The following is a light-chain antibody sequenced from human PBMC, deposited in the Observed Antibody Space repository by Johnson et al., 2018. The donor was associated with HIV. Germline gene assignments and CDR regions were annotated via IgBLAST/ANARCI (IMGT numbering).Light chain of an antibody. CDR3: ATWDDTLKGV. J-gene: IGLJ1*01. CDR1: SSTIESDY. CDR2: DNN. Sequence: QSVLTQPPSVSAAPGQKVTISCSGSSSTIESDYVSWYQQLPGTAPKLLIYDNNKRPSGIPDRFPGSKSGTSASLAISWLQAEDEADYYCATWDDTLKGVFGTGTKVTVL. V-gene: IGLV1-51*01.